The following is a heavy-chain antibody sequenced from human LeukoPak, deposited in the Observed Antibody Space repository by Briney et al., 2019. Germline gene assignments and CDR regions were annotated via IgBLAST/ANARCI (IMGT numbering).Heavy chain of an antibody. D-gene: IGHD1/OR15-1a*01. V-gene: IGHV3-74*01. CDR3: AKDLSWNTADR. CDR2: INPDGTTT. CDR1: GFAFSNYW. Sequence: PGGSLRLSCVASGFAFSNYWMHWVRQASGKAPVWVSRINPDGTTTDYADSVKGRFTISRDNAKNMVFLQMNGLRADDTALYYCAKDLSWNTADRWGQGILDTVSS. J-gene: IGHJ5*02.